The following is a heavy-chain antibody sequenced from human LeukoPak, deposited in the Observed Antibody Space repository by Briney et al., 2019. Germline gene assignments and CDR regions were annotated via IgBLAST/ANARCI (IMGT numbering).Heavy chain of an antibody. CDR1: GGSISSSSYY. D-gene: IGHD6-19*01. CDR3: ARDSSGWSFFPAYGY. CDR2: IYYSGST. Sequence: SETLSVTCTVSGGSISSSSYYWGWIRQPPGKGLEWIGSIYYSGSTYYNPSLRSRVTISVDTSKNQFSLKLSSVTAADTAVYYCARDSSGWSFFPAYGYWGQGTILTVSS. V-gene: IGHV4-39*01. J-gene: IGHJ4*02.